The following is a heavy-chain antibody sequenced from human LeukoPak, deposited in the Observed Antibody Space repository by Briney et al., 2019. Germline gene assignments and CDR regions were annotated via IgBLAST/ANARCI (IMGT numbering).Heavy chain of an antibody. D-gene: IGHD3-3*01. CDR1: GFTFSNAW. CDR3: TTEQYYDFWSGYYSGYFDY. Sequence: GGSLRLSCAASGFTFSNAWMSWVRQAPGKGLEWVGRIKSKTDGGTTDYAAPVKGRFTISRDDSKNTLYLQMNSLKTEDTAVYYCTTEQYYDFWSGYYSGYFDYWGQGTLVTVSS. J-gene: IGHJ4*02. V-gene: IGHV3-15*01. CDR2: IKSKTDGGTT.